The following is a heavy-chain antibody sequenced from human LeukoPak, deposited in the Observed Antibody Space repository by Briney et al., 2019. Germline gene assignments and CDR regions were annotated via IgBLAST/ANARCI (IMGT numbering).Heavy chain of an antibody. Sequence: ASVKVSCKASGYTFTGYYMHWVRQAPGQGLEWMGWINPNSGGTNYAQKFQGWVTMTRDTSIGTAYMELSRLRSDDTAVYYCARTYGDNYYYGMDVWGQGTTVTVSS. CDR3: ARTYGDNYYYGMDV. V-gene: IGHV1-2*04. CDR1: GYTFTGYY. CDR2: INPNSGGT. D-gene: IGHD4-17*01. J-gene: IGHJ6*02.